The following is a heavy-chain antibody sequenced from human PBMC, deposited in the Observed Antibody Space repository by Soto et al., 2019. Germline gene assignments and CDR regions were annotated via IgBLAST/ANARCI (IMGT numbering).Heavy chain of an antibody. D-gene: IGHD3-22*01. J-gene: IGHJ5*02. CDR1: GYSISSGYY. CDR3: ARVGPWVPYYYDSSPYTFENWFDP. V-gene: IGHV4-38-2*01. Sequence: PSETLSLTCAVSGYSISSGYYWGWLRQPPGKGLEWFGSIYHGGSTYYNPSLNSRATSSIDMTNNHVSLILNSVTAADTAVYYCARVGPWVPYYYDSSPYTFENWFDPWGQGTLVTVSS. CDR2: IYHGGST.